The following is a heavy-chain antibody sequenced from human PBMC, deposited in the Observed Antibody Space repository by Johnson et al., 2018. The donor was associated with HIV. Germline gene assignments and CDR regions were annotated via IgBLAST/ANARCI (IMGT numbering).Heavy chain of an antibody. Sequence: QVQLVESGGSAVHPGTSLRLSCVASGFTFSSYAMHWVRQAPGKGLEWVAVISSDGSNEYYADSVRGRFTISRDSSKSALYLQMNSLRAEDTAVYYCARDRGTMIVVGSAFDIWGQGTRVTVSS. CDR3: ARDRGTMIVVGSAFDI. CDR2: ISSDGSNE. CDR1: GFTFSSYA. J-gene: IGHJ3*02. D-gene: IGHD3-22*01. V-gene: IGHV3-30*04.